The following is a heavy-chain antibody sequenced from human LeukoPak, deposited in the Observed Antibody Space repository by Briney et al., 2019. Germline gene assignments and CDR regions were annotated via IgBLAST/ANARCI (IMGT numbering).Heavy chain of an antibody. CDR2: ISGSGGST. CDR1: GLTFSSYA. CDR3: AKGNQWLTYYYFDY. Sequence: PGGSLRLSCAASGLTFSSYAMNWVRRAPGKGLEWVSGISGSGGSTYYTDSVKGRFTISRDNSKNTLYLQMNSLRAEDTAVYYCAKGNQWLTYYYFDYWGQGTLVTVSS. V-gene: IGHV3-23*01. J-gene: IGHJ4*02. D-gene: IGHD6-19*01.